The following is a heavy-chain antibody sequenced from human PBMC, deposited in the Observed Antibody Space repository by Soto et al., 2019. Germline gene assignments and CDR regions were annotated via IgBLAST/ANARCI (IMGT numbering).Heavy chain of an antibody. Sequence: GASVKVSCTVSGYTLTELSMHWVRQAPGKGLEWMGGFDPEDGETIYAQKFQGRVTMTEDTSTDTAYMELSSLRSEDTAVYYCATGIVVPAALYYYYGMDVWGQGTTVTV. D-gene: IGHD2-2*01. CDR1: GYTLTELS. CDR2: FDPEDGET. J-gene: IGHJ6*02. V-gene: IGHV1-24*01. CDR3: ATGIVVPAALYYYYGMDV.